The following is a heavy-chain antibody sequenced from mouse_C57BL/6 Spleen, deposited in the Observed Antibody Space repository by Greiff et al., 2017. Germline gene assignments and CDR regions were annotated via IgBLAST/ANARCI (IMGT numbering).Heavy chain of an antibody. CDR3: GRRGGSSYDYFDC. D-gene: IGHD1-1*01. CDR2: IDPSDSET. V-gene: IGHV1-52*01. CDR1: GYTFTSYW. J-gene: IGHJ2*01. Sequence: QVQLQQPGAELVRPGSSVKLSCKASGYTFTSYWMHWVKQRPIQGLEWIGNIDPSDSETHYNQKFKDKATLTVDKSSSTAYMQLSSLTSEDSSVYYWGRRGGSSYDYFDCWGQGTTLTVSS.